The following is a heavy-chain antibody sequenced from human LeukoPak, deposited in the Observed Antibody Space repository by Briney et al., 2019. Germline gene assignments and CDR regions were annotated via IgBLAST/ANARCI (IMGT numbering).Heavy chain of an antibody. D-gene: IGHD1-26*01. J-gene: IGHJ4*02. CDR3: AKDLHGIVGAPGYFDY. CDR1: GFTFSSYG. Sequence: PGGSLRLSCAASGFTFSSYGMSWVRQAPGKGLEWVSAISGRADLTFYADSVKGRFTISRDNSKNTLYLQMNSLRAEDTAVYYCAKDLHGIVGAPGYFDYWGQGTLVTVSS. V-gene: IGHV3-23*01. CDR2: ISGRADLT.